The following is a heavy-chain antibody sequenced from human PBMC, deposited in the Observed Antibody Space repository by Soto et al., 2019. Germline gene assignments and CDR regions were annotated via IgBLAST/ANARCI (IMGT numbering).Heavy chain of an antibody. CDR2: IISGGSRV. V-gene: IGHV3-74*01. Sequence: GGSLRLSCAASGFMFSHDWMNWVRQGPGKGLEWIARIISGGSRVTYADSVEGRFTITRDNAKNMLFLEMHSLTVEDTAVYYCARERTSKGGLDVWGQGTAVTVSS. J-gene: IGHJ6*02. CDR1: GFMFSHDW. CDR3: ARERTSKGGLDV.